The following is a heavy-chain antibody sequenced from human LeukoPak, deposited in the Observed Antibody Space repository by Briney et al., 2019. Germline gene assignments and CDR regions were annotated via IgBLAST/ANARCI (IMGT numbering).Heavy chain of an antibody. CDR3: ARGAGIVGASLKY. V-gene: IGHV4-34*01. D-gene: IGHD1-26*01. J-gene: IGHJ4*02. CDR2: INHSGST. Sequence: SETLSLTCAVYGGSFSGYYWSWIRQPPGKGLEWIGEINHSGSTNYNPSLKSRVTISVDTSKNQFSLKLSSVTAADTAVYYCARGAGIVGASLKYWGQGTLVTVSS. CDR1: GGSFSGYY.